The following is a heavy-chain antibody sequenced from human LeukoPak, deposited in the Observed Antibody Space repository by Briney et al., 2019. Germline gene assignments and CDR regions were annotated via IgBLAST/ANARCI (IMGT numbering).Heavy chain of an antibody. V-gene: IGHV3-53*01. D-gene: IGHD5-18*01. CDR3: ARGPVDGYSYGFLGY. J-gene: IGHJ4*02. CDR1: GFTVSSNY. Sequence: QPGGSLRLSCAASGFTVSSNYMNWVRQAPGRGLEWVSVIYSGGNTYYADSVKGRFTISRDNSKNTLYFQMNSLRAEDTAVYYCARGPVDGYSYGFLGYWGQGTLVTVSS. CDR2: IYSGGNT.